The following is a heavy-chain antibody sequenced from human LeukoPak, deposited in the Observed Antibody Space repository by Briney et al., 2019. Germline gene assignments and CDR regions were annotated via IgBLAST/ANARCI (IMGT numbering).Heavy chain of an antibody. CDR1: GFTVSSNY. Sequence: PGGSLRLSCAASGFTVSSNYMSWVRQAPGKGLEWVSAISGSGGSTYYADSVKGRFTISRDNSKNTLYLQMNSLRAEDTPVYYCARNGLAVAGTFDYWGQGTLVTVSS. V-gene: IGHV3-23*01. CDR3: ARNGLAVAGTFDY. J-gene: IGHJ4*02. CDR2: ISGSGGST. D-gene: IGHD6-19*01.